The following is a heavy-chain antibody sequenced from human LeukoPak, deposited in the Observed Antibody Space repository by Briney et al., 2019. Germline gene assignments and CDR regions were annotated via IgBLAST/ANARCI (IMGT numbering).Heavy chain of an antibody. Sequence: GGSLRLSCAASGFTFSSYSMNWVRQAPGKGLEWVSSISSSSSYIYYADSVKGRFTISRDNAKNSLYLQMNSLRAEDTAVYYCARSGRASSSWSGAYFDYWGQGTLVTVSS. J-gene: IGHJ4*02. V-gene: IGHV3-21*01. CDR1: GFTFSSYS. CDR3: ARSGRASSSWSGAYFDY. CDR2: ISSSSSYI. D-gene: IGHD6-13*01.